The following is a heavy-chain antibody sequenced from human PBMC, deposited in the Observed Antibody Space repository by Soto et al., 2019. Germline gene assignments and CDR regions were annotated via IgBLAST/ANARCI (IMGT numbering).Heavy chain of an antibody. V-gene: IGHV6-1*01. CDR1: GDSVSSNSAA. CDR2: TYYRSKWYK. CDR3: VRTVGWLDP. J-gene: IGHJ5*02. Sequence: SQTLSLTCAISGDSVSSNSAAWNWIRQPPSRGLEWLGRTYYRSKWYKEYAASVKSRITINPDTSKNQFSLQLNSVSPEDTAVYYCVRTVGWLDPWGQGSLVTVSS. D-gene: IGHD1-26*01.